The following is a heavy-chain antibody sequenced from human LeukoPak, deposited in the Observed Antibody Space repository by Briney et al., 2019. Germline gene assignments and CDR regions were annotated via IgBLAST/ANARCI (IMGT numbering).Heavy chain of an antibody. D-gene: IGHD3-22*01. CDR2: INPNSGGT. CDR3: ARDENLDYCDSSGYY. Sequence: GASVKVSCKASGYTFTSYYMHWVRQAPGQGLEWMGRINPNSGGTNYAQKFQGRVTMTRDTSISTAYMELSRLRSDDTAVYYCARDENLDYCDSSGYYWGQGTLVTVSS. CDR1: GYTFTSYY. J-gene: IGHJ4*02. V-gene: IGHV1-2*06.